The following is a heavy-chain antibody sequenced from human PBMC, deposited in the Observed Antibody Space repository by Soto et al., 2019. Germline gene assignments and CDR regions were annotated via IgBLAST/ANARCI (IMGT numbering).Heavy chain of an antibody. CDR2: ISSTTNYI. CDR3: ARESEDLTSTFDY. J-gene: IGHJ4*02. V-gene: IGHV3-21*01. CDR1: GFTFSRYS. Sequence: EVQLVESGGGLVRPGGSLRLSCAASGFTFSRYSMNWVRQAPGKGLEWVSSISSTTNYIYYADSMKGRFTVSRDNAKKSVYLDRNSLSAEDTALYYCARESEDLTSTFDYWGQGTLVTVSS.